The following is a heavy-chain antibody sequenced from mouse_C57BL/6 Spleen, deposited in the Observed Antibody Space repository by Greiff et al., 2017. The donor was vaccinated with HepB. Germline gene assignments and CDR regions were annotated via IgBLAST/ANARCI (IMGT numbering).Heavy chain of an antibody. CDR3: AYGYDEGYYYAMDY. J-gene: IGHJ4*01. Sequence: QVHVKQSGAELARPGASVKLSCKASGYTFTSYGISWVKQRTGQGLEWIGEIYPRSGNTYYNEKFKGKATLTADKSSSTAYMELRSLTSEDSAVYFCAYGYDEGYYYAMDYWGQGTSVTVSS. D-gene: IGHD2-2*01. V-gene: IGHV1-81*01. CDR1: GYTFTSYG. CDR2: IYPRSGNT.